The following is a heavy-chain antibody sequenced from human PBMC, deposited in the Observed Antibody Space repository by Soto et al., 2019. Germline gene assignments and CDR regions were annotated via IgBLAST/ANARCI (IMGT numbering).Heavy chain of an antibody. Sequence: GGSLRLSCAASGFTFSSYAMSWVRQAPGKGLGWVSGITPSGGSTYYADSVKGRFTISRDNSKNTLYLHMNSLRAKDTAVYYCAKPRTAIAVAGYFDYWGQETLVTVSS. V-gene: IGHV3-23*01. J-gene: IGHJ4*02. D-gene: IGHD6-19*01. CDR1: GFTFSSYA. CDR2: ITPSGGST. CDR3: AKPRTAIAVAGYFDY.